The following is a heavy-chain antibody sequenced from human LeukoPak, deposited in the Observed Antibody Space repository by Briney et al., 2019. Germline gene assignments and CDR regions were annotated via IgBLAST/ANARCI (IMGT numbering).Heavy chain of an antibody. V-gene: IGHV3-48*03. CDR1: GFTFSSYE. Sequence: PGGSLRLSCAASGFTFSSYEMNWVRQAPGKGLEWVSYISSSGSTIYYADSVKGRFTISRDNAKNSLYLQMNSLRAEDTAVYYYARVDSSGWSYNDYWGQGTLVTVSS. CDR3: ARVDSSGWSYNDY. D-gene: IGHD6-19*01. J-gene: IGHJ4*02. CDR2: ISSSGSTI.